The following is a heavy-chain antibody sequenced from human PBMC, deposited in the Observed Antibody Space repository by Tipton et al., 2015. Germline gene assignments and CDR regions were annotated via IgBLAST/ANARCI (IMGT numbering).Heavy chain of an antibody. CDR1: GVIVSSSF. D-gene: IGHD3-22*01. CDR3: ARGDWGSSGQAY. J-gene: IGHJ4*02. Sequence: SLRLSCAASGVIVSSSFMSWVRQAPGKGLEWVSAISGSGDTTYYADSVKGRFTISRDNSKNTLYLQMNSLRAEDTAVYFCARGDWGSSGQAYWGQGPLVTVSS. CDR2: ISGSGDTT. V-gene: IGHV3-23*01.